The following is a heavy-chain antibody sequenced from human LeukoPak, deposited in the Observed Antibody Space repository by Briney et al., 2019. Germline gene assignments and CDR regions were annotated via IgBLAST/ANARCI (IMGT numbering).Heavy chain of an antibody. D-gene: IGHD3-3*01. Sequence: GGSLRLSCAASGFTFSSYAMHWVRQAPGKGLEWVAVISYDGSNKYYADSVKGRFTISRDNSKNTLYLQMNSLRAEDTAVYYCARDFRGNDFWDPAVDWFDPWGQGTLVTVSS. V-gene: IGHV3-30-3*01. CDR2: ISYDGSNK. J-gene: IGHJ5*02. CDR1: GFTFSSYA. CDR3: ARDFRGNDFWDPAVDWFDP.